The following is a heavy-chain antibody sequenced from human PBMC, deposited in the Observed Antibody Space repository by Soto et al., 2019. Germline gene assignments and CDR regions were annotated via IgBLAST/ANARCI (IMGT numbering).Heavy chain of an antibody. CDR1: GYTLTSYA. CDR2: INAGNGNT. V-gene: IGHV1-3*01. Sequence: GGSVKVSCKASGYTLTSYAMHWVRQAPGQRLEWMGWINAGNGNTKYSQKLQGRVTITRDTSASTAYMELRSLRSEDTAVYYCAGGMITFGGVIVPFDYWGQGTLVTVSS. J-gene: IGHJ4*02. D-gene: IGHD3-16*02. CDR3: AGGMITFGGVIVPFDY.